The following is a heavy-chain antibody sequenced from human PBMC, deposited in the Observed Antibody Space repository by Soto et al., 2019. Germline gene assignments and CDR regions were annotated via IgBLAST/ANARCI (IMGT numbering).Heavy chain of an antibody. J-gene: IGHJ4*02. V-gene: IGHV4-59*08. D-gene: IGHD3-3*02. CDR2: VHFSGRT. CDR3: ARQPSCISAGCNPFDY. Sequence: QVQLQESGPGLVKPSETLSLTCTVSGGSISGYYWSWIRQPPGKGLEWVGYVHFSGRTKYSPSLQSRVTISADPSKNQFSLELISVTAADTAVYYCARQPSCISAGCNPFDYWGQGTLVTVSS. CDR1: GGSISGYY.